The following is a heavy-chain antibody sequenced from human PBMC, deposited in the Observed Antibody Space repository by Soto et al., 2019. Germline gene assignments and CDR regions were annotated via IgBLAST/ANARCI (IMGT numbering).Heavy chain of an antibody. Sequence: QVQLQESGPGLVKPSETLSLTCTVSGGSVSSGSYYWSWIRQPPGKGLEWIGYIYYIGSTNYNPSLKSRVTISVDTSKNQFSLKLSSVTAADTAVYYCARGPIVVVPAAAYWYFDLWGRGTLVTVSS. CDR3: ARGPIVVVPAAAYWYFDL. J-gene: IGHJ2*01. CDR1: GGSVSSGSYY. CDR2: IYYIGST. D-gene: IGHD2-2*01. V-gene: IGHV4-61*01.